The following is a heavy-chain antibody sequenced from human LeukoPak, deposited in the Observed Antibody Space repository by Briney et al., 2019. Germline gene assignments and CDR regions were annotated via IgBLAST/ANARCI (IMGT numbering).Heavy chain of an antibody. CDR1: GYTFTIYG. Sequence: GASVILSFTASGYTFTIYGISWMRQAPGQGLERMGCISAYNGNTNYAQKLQGRVTMTTDTSTSTAYMELRSLRYDDTAVYYCARESASGWYPQHFDYWGQGTLVTVSS. CDR2: ISAYNGNT. J-gene: IGHJ4*02. V-gene: IGHV1-18*01. D-gene: IGHD6-19*01. CDR3: ARESASGWYPQHFDY.